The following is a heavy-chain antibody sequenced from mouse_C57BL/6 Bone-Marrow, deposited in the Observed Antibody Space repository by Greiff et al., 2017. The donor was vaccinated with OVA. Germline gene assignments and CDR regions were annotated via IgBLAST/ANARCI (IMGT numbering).Heavy chain of an antibody. CDR3: ARYYGNCVVDYYAMDY. Sequence: QVQLQQPGAELVKPGASVKMSCKASGYTFTSYWITWVKQRPGQGLEWIGDIYPGSGSTNYNEKFKSKATLTVDTSSSTAYMQLSSLTSEDSAVYYCARYYGNCVVDYYAMDYWGQGTSVTVSS. CDR1: GYTFTSYW. V-gene: IGHV1-55*01. J-gene: IGHJ4*01. CDR2: IYPGSGST. D-gene: IGHD2-1*01.